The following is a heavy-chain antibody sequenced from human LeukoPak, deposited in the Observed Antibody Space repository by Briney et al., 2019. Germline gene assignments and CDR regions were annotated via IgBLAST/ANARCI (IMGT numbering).Heavy chain of an antibody. D-gene: IGHD2-2*01. V-gene: IGHV3-23*01. CDR1: GFTFSSYA. J-gene: IGHJ4*02. CDR3: AKTEYCSSSVCQAMTGTYYFNY. Sequence: QPGGSLRLSCAASGFTFSSYAMSSVRQAPGKGLEWVSDISGSGTSTYYADSVKGWFTISRDNLKNTLYLQMNSLRAEDTAVYYCAKTEYCSSSVCQAMTGTYYFNYWGQGTLVTVSS. CDR2: ISGSGTST.